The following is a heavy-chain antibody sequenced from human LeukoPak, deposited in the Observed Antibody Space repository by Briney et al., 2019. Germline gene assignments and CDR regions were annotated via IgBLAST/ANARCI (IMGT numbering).Heavy chain of an antibody. D-gene: IGHD3-22*01. CDR3: ARFEAYYYDSSGYYFDY. Sequence: GGSLRLSCAASGFTFSGYWMSWVRQAPGKGLEWVANIKQDGSEKYYVDSVKGRFTISRDNAKNSLYLQMNSLRAEDTAVYYCARFEAYYYDSSGYYFDYWGQGTLVTVSS. V-gene: IGHV3-7*01. J-gene: IGHJ4*02. CDR2: IKQDGSEK. CDR1: GFTFSGYW.